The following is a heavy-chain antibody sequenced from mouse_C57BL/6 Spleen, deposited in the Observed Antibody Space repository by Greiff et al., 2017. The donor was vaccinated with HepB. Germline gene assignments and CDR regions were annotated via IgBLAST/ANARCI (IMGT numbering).Heavy chain of an antibody. J-gene: IGHJ2*01. Sequence: EVQLQQSGAELVKPGASVKLSCTASGFNIKDYYMHWVKQRTEQGLEWIGRIDPEDGETKYAPKFQGQATITADTSSNTAYLQLSSLTSEDTAVYYCARGATVVATKYYFDYWGQGTTLTVSS. CDR1: GFNIKDYY. CDR2: IDPEDGET. D-gene: IGHD1-1*01. CDR3: ARGATVVATKYYFDY. V-gene: IGHV14-2*01.